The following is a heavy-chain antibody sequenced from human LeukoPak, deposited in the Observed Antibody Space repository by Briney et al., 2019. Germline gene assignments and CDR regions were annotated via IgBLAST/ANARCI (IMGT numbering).Heavy chain of an antibody. CDR3: ASGSIAADPLDAFDI. V-gene: IGHV3-66*01. CDR2: IYSGGST. Sequence: PGGSLRLSCAASGFTVSSNYMSWVRQAPGKGLEWVSVIYSGGSTYYADSVKGRFTISRDNSKNTLYLQMNSLRAEDTAVYYCASGSIAADPLDAFDIWGQGTMVTVSS. J-gene: IGHJ3*02. CDR1: GFTVSSNY. D-gene: IGHD6-13*01.